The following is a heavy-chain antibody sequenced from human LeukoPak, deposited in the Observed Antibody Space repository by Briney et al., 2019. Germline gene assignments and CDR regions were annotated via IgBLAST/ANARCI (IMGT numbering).Heavy chain of an antibody. CDR3: ARPMVRGPPRSGAFDI. J-gene: IGHJ3*02. D-gene: IGHD3-10*01. Sequence: ASVKVSCKASGYTFTGYYMHWVRQAPGQGLEWMGWINPNSGGTNYAQKFQGRVTMTRDTSISTAYMELSRPRSDDTAVYYCARPMVRGPPRSGAFDIWGQGTMVTVSS. CDR1: GYTFTGYY. CDR2: INPNSGGT. V-gene: IGHV1-2*02.